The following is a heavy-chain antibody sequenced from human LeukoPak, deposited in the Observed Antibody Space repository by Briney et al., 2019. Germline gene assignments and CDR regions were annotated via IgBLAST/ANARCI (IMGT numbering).Heavy chain of an antibody. Sequence: PGGSLRLSCAASGFTFSSYAMSWVRQAPGKGLEWVSAISGSGGSTYYADSVKGRFTIPRDNSKNTLYLQMNSLRAEDTAVYYCAKDPSEYYGMDVWGQGTTVTVSS. CDR1: GFTFSSYA. CDR3: AKDPSEYYGMDV. CDR2: ISGSGGST. V-gene: IGHV3-23*01. J-gene: IGHJ6*02.